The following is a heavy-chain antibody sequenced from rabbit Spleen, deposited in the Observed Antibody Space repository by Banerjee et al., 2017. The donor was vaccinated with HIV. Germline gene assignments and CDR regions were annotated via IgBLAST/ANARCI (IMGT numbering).Heavy chain of an antibody. CDR1: GIDFTKYY. Sequence: QLTETGGGLVQPGGSLTLSCKASGIDFTKYYISWVRQAPGKGLEWIGIIYAAKGSTDYASWVNGRFTISSDNAQSTVDLKLTSLTPADTATYFCARAIVPWLGLTRLDLWGQGTLVTVS. CDR2: IYAAKGST. V-gene: IGHV1S7*01. CDR3: ARAIVPWLGLTRLDL. D-gene: IGHD4-1*01. J-gene: IGHJ3*01.